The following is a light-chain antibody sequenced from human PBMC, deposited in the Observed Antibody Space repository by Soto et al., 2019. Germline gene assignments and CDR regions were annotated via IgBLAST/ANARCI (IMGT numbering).Light chain of an antibody. CDR1: QSVSSY. J-gene: IGKJ1*01. Sequence: EIMLTQSPGPLSLSPGERATLSFRASQSVSSYLAWYQQKPGQAPRLLIYDASNRATGIPARFSGSGSGTDFTLTISSLEPEDFAVYYCQQRSNWPTFGQGTKVDIK. CDR2: DAS. V-gene: IGKV3-11*01. CDR3: QQRSNWPT.